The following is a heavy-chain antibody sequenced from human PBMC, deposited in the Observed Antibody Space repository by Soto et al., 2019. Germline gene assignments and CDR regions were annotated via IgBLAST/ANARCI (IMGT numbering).Heavy chain of an antibody. Sequence: GASVKVSCKASGGTFSSYTISWVRQAPGQGLEWMGRIIPILGIANYAQKFQGRVTITADKSTSTAYMELSSLRSEDTAVYYCARDRVSYSGYDSFLYSSAFDIWGQGTMVTVSS. CDR2: IIPILGIA. J-gene: IGHJ3*02. V-gene: IGHV1-69*04. D-gene: IGHD5-12*01. CDR3: ARDRVSYSGYDSFLYSSAFDI. CDR1: GGTFSSYT.